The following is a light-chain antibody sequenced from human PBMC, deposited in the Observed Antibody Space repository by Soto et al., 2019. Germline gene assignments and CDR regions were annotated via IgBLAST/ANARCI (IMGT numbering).Light chain of an antibody. CDR1: SSDVGSYNL. J-gene: IGLJ1*01. CDR2: EGS. V-gene: IGLV2-23*01. Sequence: QSVLTQPAAVYESPGQSITISYTGTSSDVGSYNLVSWYQQHPGKAPKLMIYEGSKRPSGVSNRFSGSKSGNTASLTISGLQAEDEADYYCCSYAGSSTFYVFGTGTKVTVL. CDR3: CSYAGSSTFYV.